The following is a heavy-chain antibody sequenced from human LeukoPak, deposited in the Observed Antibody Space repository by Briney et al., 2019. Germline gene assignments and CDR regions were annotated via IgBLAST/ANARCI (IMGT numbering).Heavy chain of an antibody. J-gene: IGHJ4*02. V-gene: IGHV3-23*01. CDR2: ISGSGGST. CDR1: GFTFSSYA. D-gene: IGHD5-18*01. CDR3: AKVKFTVDTAMAVDY. Sequence: PGGSLRLPCAASGFTFSSYAMSWVRQAPGKGLEWVSAISGSGGSTYYADSVKGRFTISRDNSKNTLYLQMNSLRAEDTAVYYCAKVKFTVDTAMAVDYWGQGTLVTVSS.